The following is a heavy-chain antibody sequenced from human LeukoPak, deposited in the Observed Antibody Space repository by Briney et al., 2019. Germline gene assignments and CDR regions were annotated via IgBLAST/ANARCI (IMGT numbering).Heavy chain of an antibody. V-gene: IGHV4-4*07. D-gene: IGHD3-22*01. CDR1: GGSINSYY. J-gene: IGHJ3*02. CDR2: MEINGST. Sequence: PSETLSLTCIVSGGSINSYYWSWIRQTAGKGLEWIGHMEINGSTNFNPSLKSRVTMSVDTSKNQFSLKLSSVTAADTAVYFCARGPYSYDSSGAFDIWGQGTMVTVSS. CDR3: ARGPYSYDSSGAFDI.